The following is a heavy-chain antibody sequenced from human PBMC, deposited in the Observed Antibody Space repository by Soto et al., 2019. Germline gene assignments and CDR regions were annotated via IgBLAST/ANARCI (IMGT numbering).Heavy chain of an antibody. J-gene: IGHJ6*02. CDR2: IYPGDSDT. D-gene: IGHD1-7*01. V-gene: IGHV5-51*01. CDR3: ARHALPGGGTRHGMDV. Sequence: GDSLKLSCKGSGYSFTSYWIGWVRQMPGKGLEWMGIIYPGDSDTRYSPSFQGQVTISADKSISTAYLQWSSLKASDTAMYYCARHALPGGGTRHGMDVWGQGTTVTVSS. CDR1: GYSFTSYW.